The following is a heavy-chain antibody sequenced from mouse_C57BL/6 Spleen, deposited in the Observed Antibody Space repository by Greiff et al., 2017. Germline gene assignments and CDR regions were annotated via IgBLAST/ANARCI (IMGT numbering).Heavy chain of an antibody. CDR2: IYPNYGTT. J-gene: IGHJ2*01. CDR1: GYSFTDYN. Sequence: VQLQQSGPELVKPGASVKISCKASGYSFTDYNLNWVKQSNGKSLEWIGVIYPNYGTTSYNQKFKGKATLTVDQSSSTAYMQLNSLTSEDSAVYYCARSRGTAQARFDYWGQGTTLTVSS. V-gene: IGHV1-39*01. CDR3: ARSRGTAQARFDY. D-gene: IGHD3-2*02.